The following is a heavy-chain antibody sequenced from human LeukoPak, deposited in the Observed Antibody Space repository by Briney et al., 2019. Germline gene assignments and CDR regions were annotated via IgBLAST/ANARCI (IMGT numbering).Heavy chain of an antibody. D-gene: IGHD6-13*01. Sequence: ASVKVSCKASGYTFTSYAMHWVRQAPGQRLEWMGWINAGNGNTKYSQKFQGRVTITRDTSASTAYMELSSLRSEDTAVYYCARAHSIAAAGTGVVAYWGQGTLVTVSS. CDR2: INAGNGNT. CDR1: GYTFTSYA. J-gene: IGHJ4*02. CDR3: ARAHSIAAAGTGVVAY. V-gene: IGHV1-3*01.